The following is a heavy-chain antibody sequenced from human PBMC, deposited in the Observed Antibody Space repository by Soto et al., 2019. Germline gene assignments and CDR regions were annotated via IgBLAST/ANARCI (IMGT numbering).Heavy chain of an antibody. CDR2: IIPIFGTA. CDR3: ARVLWFGVGYFDC. Sequence: SVKVSCKASGGTFSSYAISWVRQAPGQGLEWMGGIIPIFGTANYAQKFQGRVTITADESTSTAYMELSSVTAADTAVYYCARVLWFGVGYFDCWGQGTLVTVSS. J-gene: IGHJ4*02. CDR1: GGTFSSYA. D-gene: IGHD3-10*01. V-gene: IGHV1-69*13.